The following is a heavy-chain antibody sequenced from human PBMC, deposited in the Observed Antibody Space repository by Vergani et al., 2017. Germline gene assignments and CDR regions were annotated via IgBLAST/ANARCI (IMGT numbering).Heavy chain of an antibody. J-gene: IGHJ4*02. D-gene: IGHD2-2*01. Sequence: QVHLQESGPGLVKPSETLSLSCTVSGGSISTGGYYWTWIRQRPGKALEWIGFVYDSGNTYYNPSLGGRVSISADTSKNQFSLKLNFVTAADTAVYYCARRSYMPAPPTYYSFDFWGRGTLVTVSS. V-gene: IGHV4-31*03. CDR1: GGSISTGGYY. CDR2: VYDSGNT. CDR3: ARRSYMPAPPTYYSFDF.